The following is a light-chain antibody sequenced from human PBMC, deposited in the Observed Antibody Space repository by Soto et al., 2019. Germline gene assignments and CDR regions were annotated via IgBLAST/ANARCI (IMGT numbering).Light chain of an antibody. CDR3: QQSYSTTWT. Sequence: DIQMTQSPSSLSASVGDRVTITCRASQSISFYLNWYQQKPGNAPKVLIYAASNLQTGVPSRFSGSGSGTDFTLTINSLQPEDFATYSCQQSYSTTWTFGQGTKVDIK. V-gene: IGKV1-39*01. CDR1: QSISFY. CDR2: AAS. J-gene: IGKJ1*01.